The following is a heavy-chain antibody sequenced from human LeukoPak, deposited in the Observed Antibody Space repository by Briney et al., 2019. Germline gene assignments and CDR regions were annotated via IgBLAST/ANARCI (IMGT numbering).Heavy chain of an antibody. V-gene: IGHV4-59*01. Sequence: NPSETLSLTCTVSGGSISSYYWSWIRQLPGKGLEWIGYIYYSGSTNYNPSLKSRVTISVDTSKNQFSLKLSSVTAADTAVYYCARGPGGGSYSDAFDIWGQGTMVTVSS. D-gene: IGHD1-26*01. CDR2: IYYSGST. CDR3: ARGPGGGSYSDAFDI. CDR1: GGSISSYY. J-gene: IGHJ3*02.